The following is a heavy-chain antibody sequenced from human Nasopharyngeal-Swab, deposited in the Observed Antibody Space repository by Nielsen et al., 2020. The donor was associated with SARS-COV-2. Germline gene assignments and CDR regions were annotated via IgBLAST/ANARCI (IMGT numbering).Heavy chain of an antibody. J-gene: IGHJ4*02. CDR3: AAAASYDSSGYYSDY. V-gene: IGHV1-2*04. CDR1: GYTFTGYY. D-gene: IGHD3-22*01. CDR2: INPNSGGT. Sequence: ASVKVSCKASGYTFTGYYMHWVRQAPGQGLEWMGWINPNSGGTNYAQKFQGWVTMTRDTSISTAYMELSRLRSDDTAVYYCAAAASYDSSGYYSDYWGQGTLVTVSS.